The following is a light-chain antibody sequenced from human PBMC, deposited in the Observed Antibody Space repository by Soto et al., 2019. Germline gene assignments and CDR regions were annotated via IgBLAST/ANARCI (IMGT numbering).Light chain of an antibody. Sequence: SYELTQPPSVSVAPGKTARITCGGNNIGSKSVHWYQQKPGQAPVLVIYYDSDRPSGIPERFSGSNSGNTATLTISRVEAGYEAAYYCQVWDGSSDPDVVFGGGTQLTVL. CDR2: YDS. V-gene: IGLV3-21*04. CDR3: QVWDGSSDPDVV. CDR1: NIGSKS. J-gene: IGLJ2*01.